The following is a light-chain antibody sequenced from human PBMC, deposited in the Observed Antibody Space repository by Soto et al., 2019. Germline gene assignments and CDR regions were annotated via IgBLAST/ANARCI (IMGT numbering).Light chain of an antibody. J-gene: IGLJ1*01. CDR3: AAWDDNLSGFYV. V-gene: IGLV1-47*01. Sequence: QSALAQSPSASGTPGQRVTISCSGSASTIGRNYVYWYQQLPGTAPKLLIYRNSQRPSGVPDRFSGSKSGTSASLAISGFRSEDEADYYCAAWDDNLSGFYVFGDGTQLPS. CDR1: ASTIGRNY. CDR2: RNS.